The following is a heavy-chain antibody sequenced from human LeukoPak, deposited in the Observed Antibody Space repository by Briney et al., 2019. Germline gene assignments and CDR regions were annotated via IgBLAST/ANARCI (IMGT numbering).Heavy chain of an antibody. V-gene: IGHV4-39*01. CDR1: GDSISSSGNF. J-gene: IGHJ4*02. D-gene: IGHD5-24*01. CDR3: ARHEEEDGYNAKTFDY. CDR2: TYYSRNT. Sequence: SETLSLTCTVSGDSISSSGNFWGWVRQPPGRGLEWIASTYYSRNTYYNPSLKRRVTISVDTSKNQFSLKLSSVTAEDTAVYYCARHEEEDGYNAKTFDYWGQGTLVTVSS.